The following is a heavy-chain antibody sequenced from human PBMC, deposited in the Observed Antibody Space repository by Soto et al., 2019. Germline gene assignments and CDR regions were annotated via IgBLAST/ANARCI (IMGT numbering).Heavy chain of an antibody. CDR1: GFTFSSYS. J-gene: IGHJ4*02. Sequence: VRLSCAASGFTFSSYSMHWVRQAPGKGLEWVSSISSSSSYIYYADSVTGRFTISRDNAKNSLYLQLNSLRAEDTAVYYCARVSSSAYVNWGQGTLVTVSS. CDR2: ISSSSSYI. D-gene: IGHD6-13*01. CDR3: ARVSSSAYVN. V-gene: IGHV3-21*01.